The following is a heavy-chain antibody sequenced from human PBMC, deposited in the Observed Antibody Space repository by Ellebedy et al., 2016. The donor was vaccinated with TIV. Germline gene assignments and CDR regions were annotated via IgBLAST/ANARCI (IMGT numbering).Heavy chain of an antibody. CDR3: ARAAAMTKVSSPSAY. J-gene: IGHJ4*02. CDR2: MNANDGDT. CDR1: GYTFTSYY. D-gene: IGHD4-17*01. V-gene: IGHV1-46*01. Sequence: AASVKVSCKASGYTFTSYYIHWMRQATGQGLEWMGIMNANDGDTTSAQNFQGRVTMTRDTSTPTVYMELTSLRFEDTAVYYCARAAAMTKVSSPSAYWGQGTLVTVSS.